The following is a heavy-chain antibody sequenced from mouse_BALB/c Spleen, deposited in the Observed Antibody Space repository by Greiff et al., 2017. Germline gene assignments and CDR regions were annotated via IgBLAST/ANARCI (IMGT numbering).Heavy chain of an antibody. CDR3: ARDGYY. CDR1: GYAFSSSW. D-gene: IGHD2-3*01. J-gene: IGHJ3*01. V-gene: IGHV1-82*01. CDR2: IYPGDGDT. Sequence: QVQLQQSGPELVKPGASVKISCKASGYAFSSSWMNWVKQRPGQGLEWIGRIYPGDGDTNYNGKFKGKATLTADKSSSTAYMQLSSLTSVDSAVYFCARDGYYWGQGTLVTVSA.